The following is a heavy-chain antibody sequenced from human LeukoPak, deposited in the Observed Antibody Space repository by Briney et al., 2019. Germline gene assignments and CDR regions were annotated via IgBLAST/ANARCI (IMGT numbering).Heavy chain of an antibody. Sequence: GGSLRLSCAASGFTFSHYGMHWVRQAPGKGLEWLTFIRDDGSDKYYADSVKGRFTTSRDNSKNTLFLQMNSLRPEDTAVYYCAKDKSRSWAWDYWGQGTLVSVSS. CDR2: IRDDGSDK. D-gene: IGHD6-13*01. CDR1: GFTFSHYG. CDR3: AKDKSRSWAWDY. V-gene: IGHV3-30*02. J-gene: IGHJ4*02.